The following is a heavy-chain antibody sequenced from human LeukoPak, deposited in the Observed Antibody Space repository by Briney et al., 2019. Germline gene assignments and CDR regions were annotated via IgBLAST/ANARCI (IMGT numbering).Heavy chain of an antibody. D-gene: IGHD3-22*01. Sequence: SETLSLTCTVSGGSISSGSYYWSWIRQPAGKGLEWIGRIYTSGSTNYNPSLKSRVTISVDTSKNQFSLKLSSVTAADTAVYYCARDRFYYDMPDDYWGQGTLVTVSS. CDR2: IYTSGST. CDR1: GGSISSGSYY. CDR3: ARDRFYYDMPDDY. V-gene: IGHV4-61*02. J-gene: IGHJ4*02.